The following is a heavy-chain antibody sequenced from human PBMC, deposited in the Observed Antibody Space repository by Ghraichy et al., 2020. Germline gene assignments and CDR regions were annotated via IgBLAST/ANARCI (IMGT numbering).Heavy chain of an antibody. CDR1: GGSISSSSYY. CDR3: ARLTSFDYYYDRGVFDY. J-gene: IGHJ4*02. CDR2: IYYSGST. D-gene: IGHD3-10*02. Sequence: SETLSLTCTVSGGSISSSSYYWGWIRQPPGKGLEWIGSIYYSGSTYYNPSLKSRVTISVDTSKNQFSLKLSSVTAVDTAVYYCARLTSFDYYYDRGVFDYWGQGTLVTVSS. V-gene: IGHV4-39*01.